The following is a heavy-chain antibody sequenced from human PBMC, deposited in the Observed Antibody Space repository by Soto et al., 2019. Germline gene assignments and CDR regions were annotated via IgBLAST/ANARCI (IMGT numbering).Heavy chain of an antibody. CDR2: ISYDGSNK. CDR1: VFTFSSYA. D-gene: IGHD3-22*01. J-gene: IGHJ3*02. Sequence: PGGSLRLSCAASVFTFSSYAMQWVRQAPGKGLEWVSVISYDGSNKYYADSVKGRFTISRDNSKNTLYLQINSLRAEDTAVYYCARASLASGYDAGPGARAFDISGQGTMVTVSS. CDR3: ARASLASGYDAGPGARAFDI. V-gene: IGHV3-30-3*01.